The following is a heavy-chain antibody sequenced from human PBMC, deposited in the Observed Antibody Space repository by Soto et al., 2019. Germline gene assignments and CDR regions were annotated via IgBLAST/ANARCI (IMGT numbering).Heavy chain of an antibody. CDR3: ARIGPAAGSAYYYGMDV. CDR2: INPSGGST. D-gene: IGHD6-13*01. CDR1: GYTFTSYY. Sequence: ASVKVSCKASGYTFTSYYMHWVRQAPGQGLEWMGIINPSGGSTSYAQKFQGRVTMTRDTSTSTVYMELSSLRSEDTAVYYCARIGPAAGSAYYYGMDVWGQGTTVTSP. J-gene: IGHJ6*02. V-gene: IGHV1-46*03.